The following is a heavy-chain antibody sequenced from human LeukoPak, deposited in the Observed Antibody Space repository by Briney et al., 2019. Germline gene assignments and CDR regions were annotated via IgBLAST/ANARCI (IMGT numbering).Heavy chain of an antibody. CDR2: ISSSSSYI. CDR1: GFTFSSYS. CDR3: ARDRGIVGAMSYFDY. Sequence: GGSLRLSCAASGFTFSSYSMNWVRQAPGKGLEGVSSISSSSSYIYYADSVKGRFTSSRDNAKNSLYLQMNSLRAEDTAVYYCARDRGIVGAMSYFDYWGQGTLVTVSS. D-gene: IGHD1-26*01. J-gene: IGHJ4*02. V-gene: IGHV3-21*01.